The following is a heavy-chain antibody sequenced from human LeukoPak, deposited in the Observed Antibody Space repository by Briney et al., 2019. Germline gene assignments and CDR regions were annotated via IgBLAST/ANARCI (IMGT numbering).Heavy chain of an antibody. J-gene: IGHJ3*02. CDR3: ATRRGPERWPGAFDI. D-gene: IGHD4-23*01. V-gene: IGHV1-69*04. Sequence: SVKVSCKASGGTFSSYAISWVRQAPGQGLEWMGRIIPILGIANYAQKFQGRVTITADKSTSTAYMELSSLRSEDTAVYYCATRRGPERWPGAFDIWGQGTMVTVSS. CDR1: GGTFSSYA. CDR2: IIPILGIA.